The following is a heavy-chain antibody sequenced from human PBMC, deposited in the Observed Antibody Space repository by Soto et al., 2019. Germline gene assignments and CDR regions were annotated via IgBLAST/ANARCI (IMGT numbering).Heavy chain of an antibody. V-gene: IGHV3-23*01. D-gene: IGHD3-10*01. CDR3: AKGRVRDYYGAGSYSYTPDYFDY. CDR1: GFTFSSYA. CDR2: ISGSGGST. Sequence: EVQLLESGGGLVQPGGSLRLSCAASGFTFSSYAMSWVRQAPGKGLEWVSAISGSGGSTYYADSVKGRFTISRDNSKNTLYLQMNSLRAEDTAVYYCAKGRVRDYYGAGSYSYTPDYFDYWGQGTLVTVS. J-gene: IGHJ4*02.